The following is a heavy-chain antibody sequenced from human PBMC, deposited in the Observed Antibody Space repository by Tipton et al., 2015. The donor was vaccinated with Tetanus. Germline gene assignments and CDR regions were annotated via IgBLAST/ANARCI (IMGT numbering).Heavy chain of an antibody. CDR2: VYYSGST. CDR1: GGSISSSNYY. V-gene: IGHV4-39*01. J-gene: IGHJ4*02. D-gene: IGHD3-9*01. Sequence: TLSLTCTVSGGSISSSNYYWGWIRQPPGKGLEWIGRVYYSGSTSYNPSLKSRVTISVDTSKNQFSLELNSVTAADTAVYYCARRGGDFLTGYYDSWGQGTLVTVSS. CDR3: ARRGGDFLTGYYDS.